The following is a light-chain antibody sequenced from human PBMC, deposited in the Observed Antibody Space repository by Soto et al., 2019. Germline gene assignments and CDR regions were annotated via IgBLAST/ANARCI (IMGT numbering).Light chain of an antibody. V-gene: IGKV3D-20*01. CDR2: DAS. Sequence: EVVLTQSPATLSLSPVERATLSCGASQSVYSNFFAWYQQKPGLAPRLLIYDASTRATGIPDRFSGSGSGTDFTLTIARLEPEDFAVYYCQQYGSLITFGQGTRLEI. CDR1: QSVYSNF. CDR3: QQYGSLIT. J-gene: IGKJ5*01.